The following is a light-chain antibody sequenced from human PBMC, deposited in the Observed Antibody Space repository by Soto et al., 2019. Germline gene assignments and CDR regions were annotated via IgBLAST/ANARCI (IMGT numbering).Light chain of an antibody. V-gene: IGLV2-14*01. J-gene: IGLJ1*01. CDR1: SSDVGGYNY. CDR3: SSYTSSSTYV. CDR2: DVS. Sequence: LAQPASVSGSPGQSIAISCTGTSSDVGGYNYVSWYQQHPGKAPKLMIYDVSNRPSGVSNRFSGSKSGNTASLTISGLQAEDEADYYCSSYTSSSTYVFGTGTKVTVL.